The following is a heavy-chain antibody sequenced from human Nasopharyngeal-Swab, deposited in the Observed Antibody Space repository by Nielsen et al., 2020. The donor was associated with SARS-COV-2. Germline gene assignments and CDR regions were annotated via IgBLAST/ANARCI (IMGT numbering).Heavy chain of an antibody. Sequence: ASVKVSCKVSGYTLTELSMHWVRQAPGKGLEWMGGFDPEDGETIYAQKFQGRVTMTEDTSTDTAYMELNSLRAEDTAVYYCARDENGSNWFDPWGQGTLVTVSS. D-gene: IGHD1-1*01. V-gene: IGHV1-24*01. J-gene: IGHJ5*02. CDR2: FDPEDGET. CDR1: GYTLTELS. CDR3: ARDENGSNWFDP.